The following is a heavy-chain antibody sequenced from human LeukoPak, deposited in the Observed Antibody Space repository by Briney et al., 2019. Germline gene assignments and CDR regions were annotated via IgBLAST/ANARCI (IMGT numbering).Heavy chain of an antibody. Sequence: PSETLSLTCAVSGGSISKSSYWGWIRQPPGKGLEWIGSIYYSGSTYYNPSLKSRVTISVDTSKNQFSLKLSSVTAADTAVYYCARRGWDADYWGQGTLVTVSS. CDR3: ARRGWDADY. D-gene: IGHD1-26*01. CDR2: IYYSGST. V-gene: IGHV4-39*01. J-gene: IGHJ4*02. CDR1: GGSISKSSY.